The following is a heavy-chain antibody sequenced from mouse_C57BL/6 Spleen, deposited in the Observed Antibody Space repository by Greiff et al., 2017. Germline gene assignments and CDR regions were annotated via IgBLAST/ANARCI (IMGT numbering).Heavy chain of an antibody. CDR3: AREGSDAMDY. CDR1: GYTFTSYW. V-gene: IGHV1-64*01. J-gene: IGHJ4*01. Sequence: QVQLQQPGAELVKPGASVKLSCKASGYTFTSYWMHWVKQRPGQGLEWIGMIHPNSGSTNYNAKFKSKATLTVDKSSSTAYMQLSSLTSEDSAVYYCAREGSDAMDYWGQGTSVTVSS. CDR2: IHPNSGST.